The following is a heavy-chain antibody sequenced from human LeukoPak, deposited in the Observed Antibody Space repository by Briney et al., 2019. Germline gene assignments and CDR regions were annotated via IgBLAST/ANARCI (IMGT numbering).Heavy chain of an antibody. Sequence: PGGSLRLSCAASGFTFSSAWMSWVRQAPGKGLEWVCRIKSKTDGGTTDYAAPVKGRFTITRDDSKNTLYLQMKSLKTEDTAVYYCTTVDILTGYESMDVWGQGTTVTVSS. CDR3: TTVDILTGYESMDV. CDR2: IKSKTDGGTT. D-gene: IGHD3-9*01. J-gene: IGHJ6*02. V-gene: IGHV3-15*01. CDR1: GFTFSSAW.